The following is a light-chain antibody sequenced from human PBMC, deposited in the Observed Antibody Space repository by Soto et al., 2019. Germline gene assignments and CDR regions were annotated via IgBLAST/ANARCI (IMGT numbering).Light chain of an antibody. CDR1: SGSVSTNYY. CDR3: VLYMAGGISV. Sequence: QAVVTQEPSFSVSPGGTVTLTCGFSSGSVSTNYYPSWYQQTPGQAPRTLIYSTNTRSSGVPDRFSGSILGNKAALTITGAQAEDESDYYCVLYMAGGISVFGGGTQLTVL. V-gene: IGLV8-61*01. J-gene: IGLJ3*02. CDR2: STN.